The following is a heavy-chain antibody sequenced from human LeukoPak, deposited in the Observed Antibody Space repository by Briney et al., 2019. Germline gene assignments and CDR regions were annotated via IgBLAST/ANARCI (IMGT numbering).Heavy chain of an antibody. J-gene: IGHJ4*02. Sequence: GGSLRLSCAASGFTFSSYAMTWVRQAPGKGLEWVSVISGSGGTTYYADSVKGRFTISRDNSKNTLYLQMNSLRAEDTAVYYCESGYCSAGSCYDDYWGQGTLVTVSS. CDR3: ESGYCSAGSCYDDY. V-gene: IGHV3-23*01. CDR2: ISGSGGTT. D-gene: IGHD2-15*01. CDR1: GFTFSSYA.